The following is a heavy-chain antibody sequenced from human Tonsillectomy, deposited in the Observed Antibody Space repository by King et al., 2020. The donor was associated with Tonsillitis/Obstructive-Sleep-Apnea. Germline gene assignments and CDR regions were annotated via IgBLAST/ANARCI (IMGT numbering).Heavy chain of an antibody. CDR3: AGDMVLEAGGDAFDI. V-gene: IGHV4-59*01. D-gene: IGHD3-10*01. CDR1: GGSISSYY. Sequence: VQLQESGPGLVKPSETLSLTCTVSGGSISSYYWSWIRQPPGKGLEWIGYVYFSGSTNHNPSLKSRVTISVDTSKNQFSLKLSSVTAADTAVYYCAGDMVLEAGGDAFDIWGQGTMVTVSS. J-gene: IGHJ3*02. CDR2: VYFSGST.